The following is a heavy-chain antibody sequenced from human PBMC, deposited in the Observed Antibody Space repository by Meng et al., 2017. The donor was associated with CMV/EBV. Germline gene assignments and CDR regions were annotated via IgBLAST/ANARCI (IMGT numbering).Heavy chain of an antibody. D-gene: IGHD3-3*01. Sequence: GESLKISCTASGSPLSKFAMNWVRQAPVKGLEWVATISYDGDNKYYVESLKGRFTISRDNSKNTVYLEMNSSRSEDTAVYYCARSTTPYDFWSGFDHWGQGILVTVSS. CDR2: ISYDGDNK. CDR3: ARSTTPYDFWSGFDH. CDR1: GSPLSKFA. J-gene: IGHJ5*02. V-gene: IGHV3-30-3*01.